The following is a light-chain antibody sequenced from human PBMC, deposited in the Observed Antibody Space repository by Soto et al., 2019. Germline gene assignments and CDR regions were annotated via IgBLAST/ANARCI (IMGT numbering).Light chain of an antibody. J-gene: IGKJ1*01. Sequence: EIVMTQSPATLSLSPGERATLSCRASQSVSSNLAWYQQKPGQAPRLLISDASTRATGIPDRFSGSGSGTEFTLTIPSLQSEDFAVYYCQHYNDLPLTFGQGTKVEIK. CDR3: QHYNDLPLT. CDR2: DAS. V-gene: IGKV3-15*01. CDR1: QSVSSN.